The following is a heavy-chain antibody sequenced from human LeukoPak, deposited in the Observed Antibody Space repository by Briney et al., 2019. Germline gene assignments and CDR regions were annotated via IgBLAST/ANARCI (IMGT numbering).Heavy chain of an antibody. Sequence: PGGSLRPSCAASGLTFSSYALSWVRQAPGKGLEWVSSISGSGGHTYYADSVKGRFITCRDNSKNTLYLQMSDLRGHDTALYYCAKDSQWAFYYMDVWGKGTTVTVSS. V-gene: IGHV3-23*01. CDR2: ISGSGGHT. D-gene: IGHD2-8*01. J-gene: IGHJ6*03. CDR1: GLTFSSYA. CDR3: AKDSQWAFYYMDV.